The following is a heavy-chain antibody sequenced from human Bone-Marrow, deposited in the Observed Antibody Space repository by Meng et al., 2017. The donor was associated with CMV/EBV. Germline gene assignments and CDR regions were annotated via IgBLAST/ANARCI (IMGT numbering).Heavy chain of an antibody. D-gene: IGHD6-13*01. CDR1: GFTFSSYW. Sequence: GGSLRLSCAASGFTFSSYWMSWVRQAPGKGLEWVANIKQDGSEKYYVDSVKGRFTISRDSSKNTLYLQMNSLRAEDTAMYYCVRYPQTYPYSSSCWGQGTLVTVSS. CDR3: VRYPQTYPYSSSC. V-gene: IGHV3-7*03. CDR2: IKQDGSEK. J-gene: IGHJ4*02.